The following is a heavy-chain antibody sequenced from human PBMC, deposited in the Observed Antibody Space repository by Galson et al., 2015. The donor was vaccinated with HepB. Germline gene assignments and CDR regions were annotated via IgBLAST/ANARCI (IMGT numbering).Heavy chain of an antibody. V-gene: IGHV1-3*01. J-gene: IGHJ3*01. CDR3: ARRHVIIVINSAFHF. CDR1: GYTFTSYA. CDR2: INVGNGNT. Sequence: SVKVSCKASGYTFTSYAMHWVRQAPGQRLEWMGWINVGNGNTKYSQKFQGRVTITRDTSASTAYMELSSLRSEDTAVYYCARRHVIIVINSAFHFWGQGTMVTVSS. D-gene: IGHD3-22*01.